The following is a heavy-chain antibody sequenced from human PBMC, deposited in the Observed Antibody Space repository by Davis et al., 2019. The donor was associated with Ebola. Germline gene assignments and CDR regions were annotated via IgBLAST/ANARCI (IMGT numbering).Heavy chain of an antibody. CDR1: GYSFTSYW. J-gene: IGHJ6*02. CDR2: IYPGDSDT. V-gene: IGHV5-51*01. CDR3: AGSLNGPVYYYGMDV. Sequence: GESLKISCKGSGYSFTSYWTGWVRQMPGKGLEWMGIIYPGDSDTNYSPSFQGHVTISADKSISTAYLQWSSLKASDTAMYYCAGSLNGPVYYYGMDVWGQGTTVTVSS.